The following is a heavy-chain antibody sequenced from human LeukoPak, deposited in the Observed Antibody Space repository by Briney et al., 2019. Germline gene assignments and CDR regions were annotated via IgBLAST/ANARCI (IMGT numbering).Heavy chain of an antibody. CDR3: TAPRGPRNGYYLSDY. J-gene: IGHJ4*02. Sequence: GGSLRLSCAASGFTFSSYWMSWGRQVPGKGLEWVGQIKSKSDGGTTDYAAPVKGRFTISRGDSEDTLYLQMNSLQTGDTAIYYCTAPRGPRNGYYLSDYWGQGTLVTVSS. CDR1: GFTFSSYW. CDR2: IKSKSDGGTT. D-gene: IGHD3-22*01. V-gene: IGHV3-15*01.